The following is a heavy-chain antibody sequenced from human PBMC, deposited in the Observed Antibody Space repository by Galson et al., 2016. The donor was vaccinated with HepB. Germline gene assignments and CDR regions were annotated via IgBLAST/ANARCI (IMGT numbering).Heavy chain of an antibody. CDR1: GFTFCIHA. CDR2: VTSDGGST. V-gene: IGHV3-74*01. CDR3: ARGNLGSRWLDP. J-gene: IGHJ5*02. D-gene: IGHD1-7*01. Sequence: SLRLSCAASGFTFCIHAMTWVRQAPGKGLVWVSWVTSDGGSTTYADSVKGRFTISRDNAKNTLYLQMNSLRPEDTAVYCCARGNLGSRWLDPWGQGTLVTVSS.